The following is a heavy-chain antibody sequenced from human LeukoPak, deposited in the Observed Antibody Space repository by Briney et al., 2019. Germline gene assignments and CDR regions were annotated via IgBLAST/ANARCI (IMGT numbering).Heavy chain of an antibody. CDR3: AREGSDWGNYFDY. V-gene: IGHV4-59*02. CDR2: IYYSGST. J-gene: IGHJ4*02. D-gene: IGHD3-16*01. Sequence: SETLSLTCTVSGGSVSSYYWYWIRQPPGRGLEWIGYIYYSGSTNYNPSLKSRVTISVDTSKNQFSLKLSSVTAADTAVYYCAREGSDWGNYFDYWGQGTLVTVSS. CDR1: GGSVSSYY.